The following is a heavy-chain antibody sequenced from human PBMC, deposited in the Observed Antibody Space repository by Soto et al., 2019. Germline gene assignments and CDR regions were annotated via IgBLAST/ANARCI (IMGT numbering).Heavy chain of an antibody. CDR1: GLSITDSEMG. CDR3: ARRHLAVAVSPWFDP. CDR2: IDSSGEK. J-gene: IGHJ5*02. D-gene: IGHD6-19*01. Sequence: QVTLKESGPVLVKPTETLTLRCTVSGLSITDSEMGVSWIRQPPGQPLEWLAHIDSSGEKSYRTFLKSRLAISKDPSNSQIVLTMPNMDPADTATYYCARRHLAVAVSPWFDPWGQGIPVTVSS. V-gene: IGHV2-26*01.